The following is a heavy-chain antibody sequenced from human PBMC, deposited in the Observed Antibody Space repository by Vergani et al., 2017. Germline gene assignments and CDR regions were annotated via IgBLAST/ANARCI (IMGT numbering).Heavy chain of an antibody. Sequence: QAQLVESGGGVVQRGGSLRLSRATSGFTLRNYDMQWIRQGPGKGLEFVAVIQFNVSNQYYADSVKGRLTLSRDFPNNTLYLQMNSLRTDDTATYYCAKHFRGWGIDYWGQGTQVIVSS. CDR3: AKHFRGWGIDY. CDR2: IQFNVSNQ. V-gene: IGHV3-30*02. D-gene: IGHD3-16*01. J-gene: IGHJ4*02. CDR1: GFTLRNYD.